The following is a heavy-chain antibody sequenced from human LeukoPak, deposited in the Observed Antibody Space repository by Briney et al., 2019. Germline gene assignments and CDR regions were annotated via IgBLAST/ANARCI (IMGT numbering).Heavy chain of an antibody. J-gene: IGHJ3*02. D-gene: IGHD3-9*01. V-gene: IGHV1-46*01. CDR2: INPSGGST. CDR3: ARDGPEVLRYFDWLTYAFDI. CDR1: GYTFTSYY. Sequence: GASVKVSCKASGYTFTSYYMHWVRQAPGQGLEWMGIINPSGGSTSYAQKFQGRVTMTRDTSTSTVYMELSSLRSEDTAVYYCARDGPEVLRYFDWLTYAFDIWGQGTMVTVSS.